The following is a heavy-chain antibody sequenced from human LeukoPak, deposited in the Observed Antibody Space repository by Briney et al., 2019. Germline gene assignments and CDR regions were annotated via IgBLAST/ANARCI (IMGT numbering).Heavy chain of an antibody. V-gene: IGHV3-74*01. CDR3: ARDTWSSWYPPDY. D-gene: IGHD6-13*01. CDR2: ITTDGSGT. J-gene: IGHJ4*02. CDR1: GFTFGRYW. Sequence: PGGSLRLSCADSGFTFGRYWMHWVRQAPGKGLVWASHITTDGSGTSYADSVKGRFTISRDNAKNSLYLQMNSLRAEDTAVYYCARDTWSSWYPPDYWGQGTLVTVSS.